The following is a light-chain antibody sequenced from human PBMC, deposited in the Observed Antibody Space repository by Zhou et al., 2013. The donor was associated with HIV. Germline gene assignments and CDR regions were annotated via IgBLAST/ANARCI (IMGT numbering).Light chain of an antibody. Sequence: DIQMTQSPSTLSASVGDRVTITCRASQNINKFLAWYQQKPGKAPKLLIHKASNLQSGVPSRFSGSGSETEFTLTISSLQPDDFATYYCQQYISYSQTFGQGTKVEIK. CDR1: QNINKF. CDR2: KAS. J-gene: IGKJ1*01. V-gene: IGKV1-5*03. CDR3: QQYISYSQT.